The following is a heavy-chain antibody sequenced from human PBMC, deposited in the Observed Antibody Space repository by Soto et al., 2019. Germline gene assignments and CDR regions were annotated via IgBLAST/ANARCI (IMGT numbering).Heavy chain of an antibody. CDR2: IYSAGTT. CDR3: AKGGYDFWSGYYF. CDR1: GFSVGTNY. D-gene: IGHD3-3*01. Sequence: EVQLVETGGGLIQPGGSLRLSCAASGFSVGTNYMSWVRQAPGKGLEWVSSIYSAGTTYYADSVEGRFTISRDNSKNSLYLQMNSLRAEDTALYYCAKGGYDFWSGYYFWGQGTLVTVSS. V-gene: IGHV3-53*05. J-gene: IGHJ4*02.